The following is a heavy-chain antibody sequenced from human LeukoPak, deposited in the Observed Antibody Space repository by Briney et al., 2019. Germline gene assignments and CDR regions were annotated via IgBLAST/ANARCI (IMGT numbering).Heavy chain of an antibody. J-gene: IGHJ4*02. V-gene: IGHV1-2*02. Sequence: ASVKVSCKASGYTFTGYYMHWVRQAPGQGLECMGWINPNSGGTNYAQEFQARVTMTRDTSISTAYMELSRLRSDDTAIYYCARGESTVTTYIANFGYWGQGTLVTVSS. CDR2: INPNSGGT. CDR3: ARGESTVTTYIANFGY. CDR1: GYTFTGYY. D-gene: IGHD4-17*01.